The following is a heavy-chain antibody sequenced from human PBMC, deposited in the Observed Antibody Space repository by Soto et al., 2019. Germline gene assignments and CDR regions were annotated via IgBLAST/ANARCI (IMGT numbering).Heavy chain of an antibody. V-gene: IGHV5-10-1*01. J-gene: IGHJ5*02. CDR3: ARHVDATWTMVRGVIIRGYNWFDP. Sequence: PGESLKISCKGSGYSFTSYWISWVRQMPGKGLEWMGRIDPSDSYTNYSPSFQGHVTISADKSISTAYLQWSSLKASDTAMYYCARHVDATWTMVRGVIIRGYNWFDPWGQGTLVTVSS. CDR1: GYSFTSYW. CDR2: IDPSDSYT. D-gene: IGHD3-10*01.